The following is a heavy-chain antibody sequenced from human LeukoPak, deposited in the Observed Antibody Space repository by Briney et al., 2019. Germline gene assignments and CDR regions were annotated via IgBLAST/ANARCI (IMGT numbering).Heavy chain of an antibody. J-gene: IGHJ4*02. D-gene: IGHD5-18*01. CDR1: GGTFSSYA. V-gene: IGHV1-69*01. CDR3: ARRRGYSYGQFDY. Sequence: SVKVCCKASGGTFSSYAISWVRQAPGQGLEWMGGIIPIFGTANYAQKFQGRVTITADESTSTAYMELSSLRSEDTAVYYCARRRGYSYGQFDYWGQGTLVTVSS. CDR2: IIPIFGTA.